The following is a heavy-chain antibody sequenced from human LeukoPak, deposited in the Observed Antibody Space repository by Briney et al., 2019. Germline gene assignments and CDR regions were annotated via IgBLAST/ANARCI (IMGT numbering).Heavy chain of an antibody. CDR1: GGSFRGHY. D-gene: IGHD4-17*01. Sequence: PSETLSLTCVVYGGSFRGHYWSWIRQPPGKGLEWIGEINHSGSTKYNPSLKSRVTMSVDTSKNQISLKLSSVTAADTAVYYCASGREPDYGDDVTYYYYGMDVWGQGTTVTVSS. V-gene: IGHV4-34*01. CDR3: ASGREPDYGDDVTYYYYGMDV. CDR2: INHSGST. J-gene: IGHJ6*02.